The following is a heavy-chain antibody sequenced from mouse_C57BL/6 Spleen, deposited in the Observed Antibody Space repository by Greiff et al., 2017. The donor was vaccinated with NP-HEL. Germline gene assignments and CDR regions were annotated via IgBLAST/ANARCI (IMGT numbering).Heavy chain of an antibody. D-gene: IGHD1-1*01. CDR1: GYTFTDYE. CDR3: TRERAYYYGSSQIYAMDY. CDR2: IDPETGGT. J-gene: IGHJ4*01. V-gene: IGHV1-15*01. Sequence: QVHVKQSGAELVRPGASVTLSCKASGYTFTDYEMHWVKQTPVHGLEWIGAIDPETGGTAYNQKFKGKAILTAAKSSSTAYMELRSLTSEDSAVYYCTRERAYYYGSSQIYAMDYWGQGTSVTVSS.